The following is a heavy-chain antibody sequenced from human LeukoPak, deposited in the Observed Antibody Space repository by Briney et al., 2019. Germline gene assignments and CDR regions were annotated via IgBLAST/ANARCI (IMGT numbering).Heavy chain of an antibody. CDR1: GYTFTSYD. J-gene: IGHJ4*02. V-gene: IGHV1-8*01. CDR3: ARGVRFLEWLSSTYYFDY. D-gene: IGHD3-3*01. Sequence: ASVKVSCTSSGYTFTSYDINWVRQATGQGLEWMGWMNPNSGNTGYAQKFQGRVTMTRNTSISTAYMELSSLRSEDTAVYYCARGVRFLEWLSSTYYFDYWGQGTLVTVSS. CDR2: MNPNSGNT.